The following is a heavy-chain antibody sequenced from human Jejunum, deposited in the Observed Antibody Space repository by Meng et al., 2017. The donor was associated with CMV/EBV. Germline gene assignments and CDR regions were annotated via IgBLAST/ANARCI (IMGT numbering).Heavy chain of an antibody. CDR2: ISGSDATQ. CDR3: ARDSSGSSYVTYYYYAMDV. V-gene: IGHV3-48*03. D-gene: IGHD1-26*01. J-gene: IGHJ6*02. Sequence: MHWVRQVPGKGLEWVAYISGSDATQHYADSVKGRFTISRDNAKNSLFLQMNNLRAEDTAVYYCARDSSGSSYVTYYYYAMDVWGQGTTVTVSS.